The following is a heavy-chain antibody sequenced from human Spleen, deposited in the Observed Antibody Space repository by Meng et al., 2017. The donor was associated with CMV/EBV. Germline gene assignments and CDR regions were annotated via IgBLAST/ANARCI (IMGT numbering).Heavy chain of an antibody. CDR2: INTDANER. CDR1: GFTFSDYN. CDR3: ARDRDWELFDY. Sequence: DVQLGESGGGLVQPGGSLRLSCAVSGFTFSDYNIHWVRQAPGKGLVWVSRINTDANERTYEDSVKGRFSITRDNAKNTVFLQMNSLRAEDTAIYYCARDRDWELFDYWGQGILVTVSS. V-gene: IGHV3-74*03. J-gene: IGHJ4*02. D-gene: IGHD3-10*01.